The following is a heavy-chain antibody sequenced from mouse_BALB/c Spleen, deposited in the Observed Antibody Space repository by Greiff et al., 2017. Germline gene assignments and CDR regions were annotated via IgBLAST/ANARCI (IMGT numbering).Heavy chain of an antibody. Sequence: VQLQQSGPELVKPGASVKISCKASGYTFTDYNMHWVKQSHGKSLEWIGYIYPYNGGTGYNQKFKSKATLTVDNSSSTAYMELRSLTSEDSAVYYCARKGDGYGGFAYWGQGTLVTVSA. CDR1: GYTFTDYN. V-gene: IGHV1S29*02. CDR2: IYPYNGGT. J-gene: IGHJ3*01. CDR3: ARKGDGYGGFAY. D-gene: IGHD2-2*01.